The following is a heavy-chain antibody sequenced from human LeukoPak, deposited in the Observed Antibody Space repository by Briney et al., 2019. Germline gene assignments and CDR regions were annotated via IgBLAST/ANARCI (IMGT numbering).Heavy chain of an antibody. D-gene: IGHD3-3*01. CDR2: INHSGST. J-gene: IGHJ5*02. Sequence: PSETLSLTCAVYGGSFSGYYWSWIRQPPGKGLEWIGEINHSGSTNYNPSLNSRVAISVDTSKNKFSLKLSSVTAADTAVYYCARGQRLYDFWSGYYTYSDYNWFDPWGQGTLVTVSS. CDR1: GGSFSGYY. CDR3: ARGQRLYDFWSGYYTYSDYNWFDP. V-gene: IGHV4-34*01.